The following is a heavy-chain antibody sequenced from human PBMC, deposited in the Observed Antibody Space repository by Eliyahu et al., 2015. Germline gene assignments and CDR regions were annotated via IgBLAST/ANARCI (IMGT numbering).Heavy chain of an antibody. CDR3: AGGLVGPTPK. CDR2: INRLGST. CDR1: GXSLXGYY. J-gene: IGHJ4*01. V-gene: IGHV4-34*01. Sequence: QVQLQQWGAGLLKPSEXLSLTCAXYGXSLXGYYXTWIRQPPGKGLEWIGEINRLGSTNYNPSLKSRVIISVDTSKKQFSLKLTSVTAADTAVYYCAGGLVGPTPKWGQGTVVTVSS. D-gene: IGHD1-26*01.